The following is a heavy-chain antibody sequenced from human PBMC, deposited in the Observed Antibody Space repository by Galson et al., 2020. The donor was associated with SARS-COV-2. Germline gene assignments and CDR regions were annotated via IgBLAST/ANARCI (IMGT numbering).Heavy chain of an antibody. CDR3: VRDRYCSTTTCNNWSDP. J-gene: IGHJ5*02. D-gene: IGHD2-2*02. Sequence: GESLKISCAASGFVFSTFGMHWVRQAPGKGLEWVSFIWFDGSNEYYADSVKGRFTVSRDNSKNTLYLQMNSLRDEDTAVYYCVRDRYCSTTTCNNWSDPWGKGPLSPSPQ. V-gene: IGHV3-33*01. CDR1: GFVFSTFG. CDR2: IWFDGSNE.